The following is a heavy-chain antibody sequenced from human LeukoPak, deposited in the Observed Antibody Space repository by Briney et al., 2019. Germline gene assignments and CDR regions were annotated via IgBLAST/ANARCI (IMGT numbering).Heavy chain of an antibody. CDR1: GDSVSSNTAS. D-gene: IGHD3-10*01. Sequence: SQTLSLTCAISGDSVSSNTASWNWIRQSPSRVLEWLGMTYYRSKWCNQYAESVKSRIAINPDTSKNQFSLHLNSVTPEDTAIYYCARTNYFVSGGYPQGFDPWGQGTLVIVSS. CDR2: TYYRSKWCN. V-gene: IGHV6-1*01. J-gene: IGHJ5*02. CDR3: ARTNYFVSGGYPQGFDP.